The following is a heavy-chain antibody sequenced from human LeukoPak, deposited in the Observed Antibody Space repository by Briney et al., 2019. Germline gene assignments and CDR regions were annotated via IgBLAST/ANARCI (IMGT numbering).Heavy chain of an antibody. D-gene: IGHD3-16*01. Sequence: GASVKVSCKASGYTFTDYYMHWVQQAPGKGLEWMGRADPEDGETIYAEKFQGRVTITADTSTDTAYMELSSLRSEDTAVYYCVFMTPGGDFDYWGQGTLVTVSS. CDR1: GYTFTDYY. J-gene: IGHJ4*02. V-gene: IGHV1-69-2*01. CDR3: VFMTPGGDFDY. CDR2: ADPEDGET.